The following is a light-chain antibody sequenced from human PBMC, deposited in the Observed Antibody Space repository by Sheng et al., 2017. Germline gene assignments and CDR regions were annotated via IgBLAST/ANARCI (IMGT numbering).Light chain of an antibody. CDR3: QHFASSSWT. Sequence: EIVLTQSPATLSLSPGDRATLSCRASQSVSNSLAWYQQKPGQSPRLLIYDASRRASGIPDRFSGGGSGTDFNLTISRLEPEDFAVYYCQHFASSSWTFGQGTKVEVK. CDR2: DAS. CDR1: QSVSNS. J-gene: IGKJ1*01. V-gene: IGKV3-20*01.